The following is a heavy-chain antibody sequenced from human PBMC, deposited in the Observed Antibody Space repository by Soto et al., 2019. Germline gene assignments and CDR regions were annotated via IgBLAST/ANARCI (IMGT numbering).Heavy chain of an antibody. CDR2: MYYRGST. CDR1: GGSISSYY. D-gene: IGHD6-19*01. Sequence: QVQLQESGPGLVKPSETLSLTCTVSGGSISSYYWSWIRQPPGKGLEWIGYMYYRGSTNYNPSLKSRVTILVDTSKNQFSLKLSSVTAADTAVYYCAAGGKWLAFDYWGQGTLATVSS. CDR3: AAGGKWLAFDY. V-gene: IGHV4-59*08. J-gene: IGHJ4*02.